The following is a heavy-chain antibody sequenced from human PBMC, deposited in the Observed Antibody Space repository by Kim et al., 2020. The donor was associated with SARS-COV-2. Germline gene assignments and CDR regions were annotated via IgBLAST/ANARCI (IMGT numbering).Heavy chain of an antibody. J-gene: IGHJ4*02. D-gene: IGHD6-19*01. V-gene: IGHV1-3*01. Sequence: FQGRVTITRDTSASTAYMELSSLRSEDTAVYYCARALGVAVADKSYYFDYWGQGTLVTVSS. CDR3: ARALGVAVADKSYYFDY.